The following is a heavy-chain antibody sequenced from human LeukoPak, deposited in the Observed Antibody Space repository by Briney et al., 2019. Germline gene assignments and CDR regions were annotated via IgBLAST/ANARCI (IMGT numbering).Heavy chain of an antibody. CDR3: ARRPGVVVDAFDI. V-gene: IGHV5-51*01. J-gene: IGHJ3*02. D-gene: IGHD3-22*01. Sequence: PGGSLRLSCATSGFAVSSSYLSWVRQAPGKGLEWMGIIYPGDSDTRYSPSFQGQVTISADKSISTAYLQWSSLKASDTAMYYCARRPGVVVDAFDIWGQGTMVTVSS. CDR2: IYPGDSDT. CDR1: GFAVSSSY.